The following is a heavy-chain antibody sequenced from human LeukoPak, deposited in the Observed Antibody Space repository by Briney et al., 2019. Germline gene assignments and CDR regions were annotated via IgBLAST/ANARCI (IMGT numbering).Heavy chain of an antibody. D-gene: IGHD7-27*01. V-gene: IGHV4-30-2*01. CDR3: ARTNWEYYFDY. CDR2: IYHSGST. CDR1: GGSISSGGYS. Sequence: PSETLSLTCAASGGSISSGGYSWSWIRQPPGKGLEWIGYIYHSGSTYYNPSLKSRVTISVDRSKNQFSLKLSSVTAADTAVYYCARTNWEYYFDYWGQGTLVTVSS. J-gene: IGHJ4*02.